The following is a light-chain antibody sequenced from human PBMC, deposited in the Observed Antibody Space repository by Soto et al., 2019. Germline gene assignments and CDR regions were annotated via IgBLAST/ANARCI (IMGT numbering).Light chain of an antibody. J-gene: IGKJ5*01. Sequence: DIPMTQSPSTLSASVGDRVTITCRASQSISSWLAWYQQKPGKAPKLLIYKASSLESGVPSRFSGSGSGTEFTLTISSLQSEDFAVYYCQQYNDWPPTFGQGTRLEIK. CDR3: QQYNDWPPT. V-gene: IGKV1-5*03. CDR2: KAS. CDR1: QSISSW.